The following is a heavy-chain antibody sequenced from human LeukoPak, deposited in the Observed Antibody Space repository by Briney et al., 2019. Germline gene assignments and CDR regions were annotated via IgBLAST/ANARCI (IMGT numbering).Heavy chain of an antibody. CDR2: IYYSGST. V-gene: IGHV4-59*12. D-gene: IGHD3-22*01. CDR3: ARVDSGYYYGPFRY. J-gene: IGHJ4*02. Sequence: SETLSLTCTVSGGSISSYYWSWIRQPPGKGLEWIGYIYYSGSTNYNPSLKSRVTISVDTSKNQFSLKLSSVTAADTAVYYCARVDSGYYYGPFRYWGQGTMVTVSS. CDR1: GGSISSYY.